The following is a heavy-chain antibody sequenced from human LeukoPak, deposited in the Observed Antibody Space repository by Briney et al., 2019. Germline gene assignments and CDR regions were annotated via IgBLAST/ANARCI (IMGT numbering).Heavy chain of an antibody. J-gene: IGHJ4*02. Sequence: ASVKVSCKASGYTFTGYYMHWVRQAPGQGLEWMGWINPNSGGTNYAQKFQGRVTITADESTSTAYMELSSLRSEDTAVYYCARDLRSGGNGYWGQGTLVTVSS. CDR2: INPNSGGT. V-gene: IGHV1-2*02. CDR3: ARDLRSGGNGY. CDR1: GYTFTGYY. D-gene: IGHD4-23*01.